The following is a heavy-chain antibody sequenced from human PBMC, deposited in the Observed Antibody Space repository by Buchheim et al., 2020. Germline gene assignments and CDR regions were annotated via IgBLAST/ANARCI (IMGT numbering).Heavy chain of an antibody. Sequence: EVQLLESGGGLVQPGGSLRLSCAASGFTFSSYAMSWVRQAPGKGLEWVSVISGSSSNTYYADSVKGRFTISRDSSKNTLYLQMHSLRAEDTAVYYCAKVAWFGEDPAGYYGMDVWGQGTT. CDR3: AKVAWFGEDPAGYYGMDV. CDR1: GFTFSSYA. J-gene: IGHJ6*02. CDR2: ISGSSSNT. V-gene: IGHV3-23*01. D-gene: IGHD3-10*01.